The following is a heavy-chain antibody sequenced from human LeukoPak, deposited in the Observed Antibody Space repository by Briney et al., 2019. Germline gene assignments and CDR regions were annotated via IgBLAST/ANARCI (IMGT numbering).Heavy chain of an antibody. D-gene: IGHD3-10*01. Sequence: PGGSLRLSCAASGFTFSSYEMNWVRQAPGKGLEWVSYISSSGSTIYYADSVKGRFTISRDNSKNTLYLQMNSLRAEDTAVYYCAKDQGASGNPGYWGQGTLVTVSS. CDR1: GFTFSSYE. V-gene: IGHV3-48*03. CDR2: ISSSGSTI. J-gene: IGHJ4*02. CDR3: AKDQGASGNPGY.